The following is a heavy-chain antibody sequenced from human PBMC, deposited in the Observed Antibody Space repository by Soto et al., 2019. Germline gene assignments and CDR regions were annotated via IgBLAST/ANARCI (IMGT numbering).Heavy chain of an antibody. J-gene: IGHJ4*02. CDR2: ISYDGSNK. V-gene: IGHV3-30-3*01. Sequence: GGSLRLSCAASGFTFSSYAMSWVRQAPGKGLEWVAVISYDGSNKYYADSVKGRFTISRDNSKNTLYLQMNSLRAEDTAVYYCARAPTVYTARPDYWGQGTLVTVSS. D-gene: IGHD6-6*01. CDR3: ARAPTVYTARPDY. CDR1: GFTFSSYA.